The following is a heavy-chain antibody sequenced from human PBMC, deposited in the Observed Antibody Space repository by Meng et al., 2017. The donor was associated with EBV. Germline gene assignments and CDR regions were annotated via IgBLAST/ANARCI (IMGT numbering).Heavy chain of an antibody. V-gene: IGHV1-2*04. CDR3: ARDEAAAGRPLGY. CDR2: INPNSGGT. D-gene: IGHD6-13*01. J-gene: IGHJ4*02. Sequence: QVQLVQSGAEVKKPXXXXXXXCKASGYTFTGYYMHWVRQAPGQGLEWMGWINPNSGGTNYAQKFQGWVTMTRDTSISTAYMELSRLRSDDTAVYYCARDEAAAGRPLGYWGQGTLGTVSS. CDR1: GYTFTGYY.